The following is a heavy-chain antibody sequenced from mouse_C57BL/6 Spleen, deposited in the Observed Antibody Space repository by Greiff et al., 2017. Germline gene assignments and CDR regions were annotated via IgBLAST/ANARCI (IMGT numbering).Heavy chain of an antibody. J-gene: IGHJ2*01. D-gene: IGHD2-2*01. CDR3: ARSTMVTEVDY. V-gene: IGHV14-2*01. CDR2: IDPEDGEP. CDR1: GFNIKDYY. Sequence: VQLKQSGAELVKPGASVKLSCTASGFNIKDYYMHWVKQRTEQGLEWIGRIDPEDGEPKYAPKFQGKATITADTSSNTAYLQLSSLTSDDTAGYYCARSTMVTEVDYWGQGTTLTVSS.